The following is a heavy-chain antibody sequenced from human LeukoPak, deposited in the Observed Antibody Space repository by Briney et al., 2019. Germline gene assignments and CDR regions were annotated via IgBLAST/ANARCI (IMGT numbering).Heavy chain of an antibody. CDR1: GYTFTSYG. D-gene: IGHD3-3*01. V-gene: IGHV1-18*01. Sequence: ASVKVSYKASGYTFTSYGISWVRQAPGQGLEWMGWISAYNGNTNYAQKLQGRVTMTTDTSTSTAYMELRSLRSDDTAVYYCARVGPALYYDFWSGYSNFDYWGQGTLVTVSS. CDR2: ISAYNGNT. J-gene: IGHJ4*02. CDR3: ARVGPALYYDFWSGYSNFDY.